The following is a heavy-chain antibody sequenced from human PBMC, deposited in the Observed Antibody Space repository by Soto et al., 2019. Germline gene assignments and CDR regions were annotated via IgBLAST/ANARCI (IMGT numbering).Heavy chain of an antibody. CDR1: GYTFTGYY. D-gene: IGHD3-22*01. J-gene: IGHJ4*02. Sequence: ASVKVSCKASGYTFTGYYMHWVRQAPGQGLEWMGRINPNSGGTNYAQKFQGRVTMTRDTSISTAYMELSRLRSDDTAVYYCAINEDYYDSSGYYNYWGQGTLVTVSS. CDR3: AINEDYYDSSGYYNY. V-gene: IGHV1-2*06. CDR2: INPNSGGT.